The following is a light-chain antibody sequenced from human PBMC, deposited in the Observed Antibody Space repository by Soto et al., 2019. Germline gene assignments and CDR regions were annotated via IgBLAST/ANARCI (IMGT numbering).Light chain of an antibody. CDR1: QSVSSSY. Sequence: VLSHSPGTLSLSPGERATLSCRASQSVSSSYLAWYQQKPGQAPRLLIYGASSRATGIPDRFSGSGSGTDFTLTISRLEPEDFAVYYCQQDGSSPPLSFGGGTKVDI. J-gene: IGKJ4*01. CDR2: GAS. CDR3: QQDGSSPPLS. V-gene: IGKV3-20*01.